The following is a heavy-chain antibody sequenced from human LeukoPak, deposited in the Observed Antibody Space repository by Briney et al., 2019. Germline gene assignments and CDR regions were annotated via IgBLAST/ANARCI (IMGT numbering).Heavy chain of an antibody. CDR2: INHSGST. V-gene: IGHV4-38-2*02. CDR1: GYSISSGYY. D-gene: IGHD3-22*01. CDR3: AGDSSGYSDY. Sequence: SETLSLTCTVSGYSISSGYYWGWIRQPPGKGLEWIGEINHSGSTNYNPSLKSRVTISVDTSKNQFSLKLSSVTAADTAVYYCAGDSSGYSDYWGQGTLVTVSS. J-gene: IGHJ4*02.